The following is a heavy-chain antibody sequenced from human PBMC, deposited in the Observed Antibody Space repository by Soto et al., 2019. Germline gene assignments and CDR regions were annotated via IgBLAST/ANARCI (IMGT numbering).Heavy chain of an antibody. CDR2: IIPIFGTA. CDR1: GGTFSSYA. J-gene: IGHJ6*02. V-gene: IGHV1-69*01. D-gene: IGHD1-26*01. CDR3: ARGSRGNYYFGMDV. Sequence: QVQLVQSGAEVKKPGSSVNVSCKASGGTFSSYAISWVRQAPGQGLEWMGGIIPIFGTANYGQKFQGRVTITADESTSTADMELSSLRSEDTAVYYCARGSRGNYYFGMDVWGQGTTVTVSS.